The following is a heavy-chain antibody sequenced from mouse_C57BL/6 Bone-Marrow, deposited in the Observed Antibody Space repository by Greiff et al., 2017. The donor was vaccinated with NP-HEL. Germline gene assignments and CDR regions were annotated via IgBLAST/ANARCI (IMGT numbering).Heavy chain of an antibody. J-gene: IGHJ3*01. CDR2: IYPRSGNT. Sequence: QVQLKESGAELARPGASVKLSCKASGYTFTSYGTSWVKQRTGQGLEWIGEIYPRSGNTYYNEKFKGKATLTADKSSSTAYMELRSLTSEDSAVYFCARGGGWLLLWFAYWGQGTLVTVSA. CDR3: ARGGGWLLLWFAY. V-gene: IGHV1-81*01. D-gene: IGHD2-3*01. CDR1: GYTFTSYG.